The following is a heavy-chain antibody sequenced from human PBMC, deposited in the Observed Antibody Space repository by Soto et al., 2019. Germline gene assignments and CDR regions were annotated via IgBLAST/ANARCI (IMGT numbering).Heavy chain of an antibody. J-gene: IGHJ6*02. CDR2: ISHSGTT. CDR3: ARVTMVIRDSDHFGVDV. V-gene: IGHV4-38-2*02. CDR1: GFPISSTYS. D-gene: IGHD4-17*01. Sequence: ASETLSLTCLVSGFPISSTYSWGWIRQHPGKGLEWIGSISHSGTTSYSPSLTSRVSISVDTSKNQVSLKLTSVTAADTAVYFCARVTMVIRDSDHFGVDVWGHGTTVTVSS.